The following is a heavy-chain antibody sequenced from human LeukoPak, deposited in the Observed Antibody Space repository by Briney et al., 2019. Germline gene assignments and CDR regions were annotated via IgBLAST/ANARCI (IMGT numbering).Heavy chain of an antibody. V-gene: IGHV1-46*01. CDR2: INSSGGST. J-gene: IGHJ6*02. D-gene: IGHD5-18*01. Sequence: ASVKVSCKASGGTFSSYAISWVRQAPGQGLEWMGIINSSGGSTSYAQKFQGRVTMTRDTSTSTVYMELSSLRSEDTAVYYCARAGYSYGDHYYYYGMDVWGQGTTVTVSS. CDR1: GGTFSSYA. CDR3: ARAGYSYGDHYYYYGMDV.